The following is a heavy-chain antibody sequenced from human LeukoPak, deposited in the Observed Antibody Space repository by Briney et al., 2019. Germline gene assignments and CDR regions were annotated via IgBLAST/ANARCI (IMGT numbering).Heavy chain of an antibody. CDR1: GFTFTSYA. CDR2: ISGSGVNT. D-gene: IGHD2-2*02. Sequence: GGSLRLSCATSGFTFTSYAMNWVRQAPGKGLEWVAAISGSGVNTYYADSVKGRFTLSSDPSKTTFFLQMPSLRADDSAVFYFAKPRADIPATVFDSWGQGALVTVSS. J-gene: IGHJ4*02. V-gene: IGHV3-23*01. CDR3: AKPRADIPATVFDS.